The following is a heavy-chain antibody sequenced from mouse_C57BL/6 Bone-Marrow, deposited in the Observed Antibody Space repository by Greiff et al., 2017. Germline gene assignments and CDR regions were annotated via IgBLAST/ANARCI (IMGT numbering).Heavy chain of an antibody. D-gene: IGHD3-3*01. CDR3: TIRRASFDY. Sequence: VQLKQSGAELVRPGASVKLSCTASGFNIKDDYMHWVKQRPEQGLEWIGWIDPENGDTEYASKFQGKATITADTSSNTAYLQLSSLTSEDTAVYYCTIRRASFDYWGQGTTLTVSS. J-gene: IGHJ2*01. V-gene: IGHV14-4*01. CDR1: GFNIKDDY. CDR2: IDPENGDT.